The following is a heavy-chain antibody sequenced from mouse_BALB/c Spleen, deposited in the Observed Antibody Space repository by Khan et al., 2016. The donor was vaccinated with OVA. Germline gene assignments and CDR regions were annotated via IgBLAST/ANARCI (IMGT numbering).Heavy chain of an antibody. CDR1: GFSLTSYG. D-gene: IGHD2-14*01. CDR2: IWSGGST. CDR3: ARIFIGTTDYAMDY. J-gene: IGHJ4*01. V-gene: IGHV2-2*02. Sequence: QVQLKESGPGLVQPSQSLSITCTVSGFSLTSYGVHWVRQSPGKGLEWLGVIWSGGSTDYNAAFISRLSISKDNSKSQVFFKMNSLQANDTAIYYCARIFIGTTDYAMDYWGQGTSFTVPP.